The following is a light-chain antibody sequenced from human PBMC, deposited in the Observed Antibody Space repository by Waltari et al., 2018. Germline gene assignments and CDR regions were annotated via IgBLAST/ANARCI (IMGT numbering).Light chain of an antibody. CDR2: EVS. CDR3: YSYAGGSV. J-gene: IGLJ1*01. Sequence: QSALTQPASVSGSPGQSITISFTGSSSDVGSSNLVSWYLQHPGKAPKLIIYEVSKRPSVVSNRFSGSKSGNTASLTISGLQAEDEADYYCYSYAGGSVFGTGTKVTVL. CDR1: SSDVGSSNL. V-gene: IGLV2-23*02.